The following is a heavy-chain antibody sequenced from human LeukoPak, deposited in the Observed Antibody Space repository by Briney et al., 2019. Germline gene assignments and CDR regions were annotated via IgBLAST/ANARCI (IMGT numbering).Heavy chain of an antibody. CDR2: ISAHNGYT. J-gene: IGHJ4*02. Sequence: ASVEVSCKASGYTFTSYGIDWVRQAPGQGLEWLGWISAHNGYTSDAQKFQGRVTMTTDTSTSTAYMELRGLRSDDTAVYYCARDRPWLDYWGQGTLVTVSS. V-gene: IGHV1-18*01. CDR1: GYTFTSYG. CDR3: ARDRPWLDY. D-gene: IGHD5-18*01.